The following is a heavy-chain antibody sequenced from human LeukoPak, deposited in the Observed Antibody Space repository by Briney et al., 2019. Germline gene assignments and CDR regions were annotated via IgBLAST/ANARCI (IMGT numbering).Heavy chain of an antibody. CDR3: ARMQVDTGYRPSDI. D-gene: IGHD1-1*01. CDR2: IHEDGSET. Sequence: PGGSLRLSCVASGFTFSSHWMAWVRQAPGKGLEWVAKIHEDGSETSYVDSMKGRLAISRDNAKNSLHLQMNSLRVEDTGLYYCARMQVDTGYRPSDIWGQGTMVTVSS. V-gene: IGHV3-7*01. CDR1: GFTFSSHW. J-gene: IGHJ3*02.